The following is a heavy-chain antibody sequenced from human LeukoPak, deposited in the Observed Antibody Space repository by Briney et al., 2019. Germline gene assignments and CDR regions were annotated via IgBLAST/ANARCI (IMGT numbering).Heavy chain of an antibody. Sequence: SGTLSLTGAVSGGSNSSSNWWSWVRQPPGKGLEWIGEIYHSGSTNYNPSLKSRVTISVDKSKNQFSLKLSSVTAADTAVYYCARSLGGWNWFDPWGQGTQVTVSS. CDR2: IYHSGST. V-gene: IGHV4-4*02. D-gene: IGHD3-16*01. CDR1: GGSNSSSNW. CDR3: ARSLGGWNWFDP. J-gene: IGHJ5*02.